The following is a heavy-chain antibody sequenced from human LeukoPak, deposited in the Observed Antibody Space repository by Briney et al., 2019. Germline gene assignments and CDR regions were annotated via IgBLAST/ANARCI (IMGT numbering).Heavy chain of an antibody. D-gene: IGHD1-26*01. J-gene: IGHJ3*02. V-gene: IGHV3-23*01. CDR3: ARAGNSGSSGRTAFDI. Sequence: SGGSLRLSCAASGFTFSSYAMSWVRQAPGKGLEWVSGISGSGGTTYYADSVKGRFTISRDNSKNTLYLQMNSLRAEDTAVYYCARAGNSGSSGRTAFDIWGQGTKVTVSS. CDR2: ISGSGGTT. CDR1: GFTFSSYA.